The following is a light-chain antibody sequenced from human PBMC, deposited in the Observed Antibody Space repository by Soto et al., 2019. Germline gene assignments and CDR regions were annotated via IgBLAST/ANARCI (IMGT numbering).Light chain of an antibody. V-gene: IGKV3-11*01. Sequence: EIVLTQSPATLSLSPGERATLSCRASRSVAGYLAWYQQRPGQAPRLLMYDGSNRATGIPARFSGSGSGTDFNLTISRLEPEDFGIYYCQKRSSRNTFAQGTNVDIK. J-gene: IGKJ2*01. CDR1: RSVAGY. CDR3: QKRSSRNT. CDR2: DGS.